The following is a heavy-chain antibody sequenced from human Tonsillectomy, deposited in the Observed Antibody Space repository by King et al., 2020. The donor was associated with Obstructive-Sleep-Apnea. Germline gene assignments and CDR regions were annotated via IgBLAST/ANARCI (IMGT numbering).Heavy chain of an antibody. CDR3: ARDKLMNSYTGSYFPY. CDR2: IKQDGTET. V-gene: IGHV3-7*01. CDR1: GFTFSTYW. Sequence: DVQLVESGGGLVQPGGSLRLSCAASGFTFSTYWMTWVRQAPGKGLEWVANIKQDGTETYYVVSVKGRFTLSRDNAKSSLYLQMNSLRAEDTAVYYCARDKLMNSYTGSYFPYWGQGTPVTASS. D-gene: IGHD1-26*01. J-gene: IGHJ4*02.